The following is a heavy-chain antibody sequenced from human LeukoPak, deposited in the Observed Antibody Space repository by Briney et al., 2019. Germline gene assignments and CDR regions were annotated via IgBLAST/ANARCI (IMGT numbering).Heavy chain of an antibody. CDR3: ARMDYGGTLWYFDY. D-gene: IGHD4-23*01. V-gene: IGHV4-4*07. Sequence: PSETLSLTCTVSGGSIGSYYWSWLRQPAGKGLEWIGRIFTSGSTNYNPSLKSRVTMSVDTSNNQFSLKLNSVTAADTAVYYCARMDYGGTLWYFDYWGQGNLVTVSS. CDR2: IFTSGST. J-gene: IGHJ4*02. CDR1: GGSIGSYY.